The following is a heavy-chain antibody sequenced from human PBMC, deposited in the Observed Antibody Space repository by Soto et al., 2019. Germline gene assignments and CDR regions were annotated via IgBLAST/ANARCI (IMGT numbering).Heavy chain of an antibody. CDR3: AKESYSGYEDYYYMDV. J-gene: IGHJ6*03. V-gene: IGHV3-23*01. CDR1: GFIFSSYA. D-gene: IGHD5-12*01. Sequence: GGSLRLSWEASGFIFSSYAMSWVRQAPGKGLEWVSAISGSGGSTYYADSVKGRCTISRDNSKNTLYLQMNSLRAEDTAVYYCAKESYSGYEDYYYMDVWGKGTTVTVSS. CDR2: ISGSGGST.